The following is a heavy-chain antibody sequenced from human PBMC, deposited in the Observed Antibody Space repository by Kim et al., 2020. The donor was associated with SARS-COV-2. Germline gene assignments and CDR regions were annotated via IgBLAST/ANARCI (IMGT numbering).Heavy chain of an antibody. J-gene: IGHJ4*02. CDR3: ARDTAARPFDY. D-gene: IGHD6-6*01. V-gene: IGHV4-59*01. Sequence: SETLSLTCTVSGGSISSYYWSWIRQPPGKGLEWIGYIYYSGSTNYNPSLKSRVTISVDTSKNQFSLKLSSVTAADTAVYYCARDTAARPFDYWGQGTLVT. CDR1: GGSISSYY. CDR2: IYYSGST.